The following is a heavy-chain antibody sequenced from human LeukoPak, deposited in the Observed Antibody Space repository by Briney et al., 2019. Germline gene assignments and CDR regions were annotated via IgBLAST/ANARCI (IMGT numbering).Heavy chain of an antibody. J-gene: IGHJ6*02. D-gene: IGHD3-16*01. CDR1: GFTFSSYS. Sequence: PGGSLRLSRAASGFTFSSYSMNWVRQAPGKGLEWVSSISSSSSYIYYADSVKGRFTISRDNAKNSLYLQMNSLRPEDTAVYYCATYTHWVAGDVWGQGTTVTVSS. V-gene: IGHV3-21*01. CDR2: ISSSSSYI. CDR3: ATYTHWVAGDV.